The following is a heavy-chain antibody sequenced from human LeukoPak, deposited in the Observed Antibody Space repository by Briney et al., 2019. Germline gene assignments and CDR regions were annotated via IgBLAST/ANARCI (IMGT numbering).Heavy chain of an antibody. Sequence: GGSLRLSCAASGFTFSSYAMSWVRQAPGKGLEWVSSISSSSSYIYYADSVKGRFTISRDNAKNSLYLQMNSLRAEDTAVYYCARGISITMVRGVIITGKNWFDPWGQGTLVTVSS. V-gene: IGHV3-21*01. CDR2: ISSSSSYI. J-gene: IGHJ5*02. CDR3: ARGISITMVRGVIITGKNWFDP. D-gene: IGHD3-10*01. CDR1: GFTFSSYA.